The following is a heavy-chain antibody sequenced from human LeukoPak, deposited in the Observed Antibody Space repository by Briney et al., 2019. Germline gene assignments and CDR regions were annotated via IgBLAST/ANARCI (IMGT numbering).Heavy chain of an antibody. CDR2: VSAANNP. V-gene: IGHV1-3*01. D-gene: IGHD5-24*01. Sequence: ASAKVSCKTSGYICTPDHIHWMRQAAGQGLELLGWVSAANNPEYSQKFQGRVVIARDASATTSYLELNSLRSEDTAVYYCAMSVEMPPIPSFDYWGQGTLVTVSS. CDR3: AMSVEMPPIPSFDY. CDR1: GYICTPDH. J-gene: IGHJ4*02.